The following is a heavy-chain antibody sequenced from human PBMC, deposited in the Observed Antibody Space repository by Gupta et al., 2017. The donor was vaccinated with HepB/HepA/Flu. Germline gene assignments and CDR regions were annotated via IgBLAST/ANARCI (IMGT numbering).Heavy chain of an antibody. Sequence: QVQLVESGGGLVKPGGSLRLSCAASGFTFIDYYMRWIRQAPGKGLEWVSYISRSGSTIYYADSVKGRFTISRDNAKNSLYLQMNSLRAEDTAVYYCARDVYSSSPSPNWFDPWGQGTLVTVSS. J-gene: IGHJ5*02. D-gene: IGHD6-13*01. CDR2: ISRSGSTI. V-gene: IGHV3-11*04. CDR3: ARDVYSSSPSPNWFDP. CDR1: GFTFIDYY.